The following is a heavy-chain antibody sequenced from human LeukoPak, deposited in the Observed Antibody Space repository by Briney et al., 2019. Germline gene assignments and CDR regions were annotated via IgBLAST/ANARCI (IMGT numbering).Heavy chain of an antibody. V-gene: IGHV4-39*02. CDR1: GGSISSSSYY. CDR3: ARDRKITMVRGVISFDY. CDR2: IYYSGST. Sequence: SETLSLTCTVSGGSISSSSYYWGWIRQPPGKGLEWIGSIYYSGSTYYNPSLKSRVTISVDTSKNQFSLKLSSVTAADTAVYYCARDRKITMVRGVISFDYWGQGTLVTVSS. D-gene: IGHD3-10*01. J-gene: IGHJ4*02.